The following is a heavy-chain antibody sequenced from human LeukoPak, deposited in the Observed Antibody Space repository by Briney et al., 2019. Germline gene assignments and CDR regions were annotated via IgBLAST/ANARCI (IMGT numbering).Heavy chain of an antibody. CDR1: GFTLSSYA. Sequence: GGSLRLSCAASGFTLSSYAMSWVRQAPGKGLEWVSAISGSGGSTYYADSVKGRFTISRDNSKNTLYLQMNSLRAEDTAVYYCAKDIAAAGRYNWFDPWGQGTLVTVSS. D-gene: IGHD6-13*01. CDR2: ISGSGGST. V-gene: IGHV3-23*01. J-gene: IGHJ5*02. CDR3: AKDIAAAGRYNWFDP.